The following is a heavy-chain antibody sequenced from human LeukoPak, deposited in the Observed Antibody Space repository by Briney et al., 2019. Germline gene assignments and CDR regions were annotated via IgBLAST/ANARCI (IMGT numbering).Heavy chain of an antibody. CDR2: ISAYNGNT. CDR3: ATAKYSSGWYGAFDI. V-gene: IGHV1-18*01. CDR1: GYTFTSYG. D-gene: IGHD6-19*01. Sequence: ASVKVSCKASGYTFTSYGISWVRQAPGQGLEWMGWISAYNGNTNYAQKLQGRVTFTRNTSISTAYMELSSLRSEDAAVYYCATAKYSSGWYGAFDIWGQGTMVTVSS. J-gene: IGHJ3*02.